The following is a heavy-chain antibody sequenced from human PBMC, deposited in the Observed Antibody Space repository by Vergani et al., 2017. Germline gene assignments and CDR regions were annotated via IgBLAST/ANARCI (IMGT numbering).Heavy chain of an antibody. CDR1: GFTLSNYD. CDR2: IQFDGSNQ. D-gene: IGHD3-16*01. CDR3: AKHFRGWGIDY. Sequence: VQLVESGGGVVQRGGSLRLSCATSGFTLSNYDMQWIRQGPGKGLEFVAFIQFDGSNQYYADSVKGRFTLSRDFAKNTLYLQTDSLRTDDTATYYCAKHFRGWGIDYWGQGTQVIVSS. J-gene: IGHJ4*02. V-gene: IGHV3-30*02.